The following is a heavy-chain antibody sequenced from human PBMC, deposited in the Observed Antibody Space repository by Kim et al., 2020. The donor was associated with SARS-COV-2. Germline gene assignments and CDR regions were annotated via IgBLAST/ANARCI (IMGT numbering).Heavy chain of an antibody. V-gene: IGHV3-11*01. CDR3: ARGVSEWGHSVGWNDAFDV. Sequence: GGSLRLSCESSGFSLNDYYMSWIRQTPKKGLEWISYLSPSGTTVYYADSVKGRFTISRDNAKNSLYLQMNSLKADDTAVYYCARGVSEWGHSVGWNDAFDVWGQGTKVTVSS. J-gene: IGHJ3*01. D-gene: IGHD1-26*01. CDR1: GFSLNDYY. CDR2: LSPSGTTV.